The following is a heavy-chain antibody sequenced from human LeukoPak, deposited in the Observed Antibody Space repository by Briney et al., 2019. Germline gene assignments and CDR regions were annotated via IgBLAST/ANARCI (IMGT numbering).Heavy chain of an antibody. Sequence: GRSLRLSCAASGFTFSSYGMHWVRQAPGKGLEWVAVIWYDGSNKYYADSVKGRFTISRDNSKNTLYLQMNSLRAEDTAVYYCASARRSNYGSLGDWGQGTLVTVSS. D-gene: IGHD3-10*01. CDR3: ASARRSNYGSLGD. V-gene: IGHV3-33*01. J-gene: IGHJ4*02. CDR1: GFTFSSYG. CDR2: IWYDGSNK.